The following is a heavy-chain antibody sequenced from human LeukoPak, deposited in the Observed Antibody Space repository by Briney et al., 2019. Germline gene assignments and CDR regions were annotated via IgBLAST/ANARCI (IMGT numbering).Heavy chain of an antibody. CDR2: IYYSGST. Sequence: SETLSLTCTVSGGSISSSSYYWGWIRQPPGKGLEWIGSIYYSGSTYYNPSLKSRVTISVDTSKNQFSLKLSSVTAADTAVYYCAREGYCSGGSCYRAYYYYYYMDVWGKGTTVTVSS. CDR3: AREGYCSGGSCYRAYYYYYYMDV. V-gene: IGHV4-39*07. J-gene: IGHJ6*03. CDR1: GGSISSSSYY. D-gene: IGHD2-15*01.